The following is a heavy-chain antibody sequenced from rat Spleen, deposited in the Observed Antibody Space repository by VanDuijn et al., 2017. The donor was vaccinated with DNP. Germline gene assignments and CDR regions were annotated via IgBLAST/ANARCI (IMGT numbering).Heavy chain of an antibody. CDR2: ISYDGSST. V-gene: IGHV5-29*01. Sequence: EVQLVESDGGLVQPGRSLKLSCVASGFTFSDYYMAWVRQAPTKGLEWVTTISYDGSSTYYRDSVKGRFTISRDNAKSTLYLQMDSLRSEDTATYYCTRINYGGYPSYAMDAWGQGTSVTVSS. CDR1: GFTFSDYY. CDR3: TRINYGGYPSYAMDA. D-gene: IGHD1-11*01. J-gene: IGHJ4*01.